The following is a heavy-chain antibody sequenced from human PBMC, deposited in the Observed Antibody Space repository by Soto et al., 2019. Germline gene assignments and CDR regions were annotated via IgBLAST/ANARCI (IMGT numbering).Heavy chain of an antibody. CDR3: AGRASRYYYDSSGYFDY. V-gene: IGHV4-59*01. CDR2: IYYSGGT. D-gene: IGHD3-22*01. CDR1: GGSISSYY. J-gene: IGHJ4*02. Sequence: QVQLQESGPGLVKPSETLSLSCTVSGGSISSYYWSWIRQPPGKGLEWIGYIYYSGGTNYNPSLKSRVTISVDTSKNQFSLKLSSVTAADTAVYSCAGRASRYYYDSSGYFDYWGQGTLVTVSS.